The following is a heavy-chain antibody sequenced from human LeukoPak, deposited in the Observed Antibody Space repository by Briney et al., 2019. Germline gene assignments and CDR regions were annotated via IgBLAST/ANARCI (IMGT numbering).Heavy chain of an antibody. J-gene: IGHJ4*02. CDR2: VSGSGGST. V-gene: IGHV3-23*01. CDR3: AKVRYFDWLLSARFSPS. CDR1: GFTFSSYA. Sequence: QPGGSLRLSCAASGFTFSSYAMSWVRPAPGKGLEWVSAVSGSGGSTYYADSVKGRFTISRDNSKNTLYLQMNSLRAEDTAVYYCAKVRYFDWLLSARFSPSWGQGTLVTVSS. D-gene: IGHD3-9*01.